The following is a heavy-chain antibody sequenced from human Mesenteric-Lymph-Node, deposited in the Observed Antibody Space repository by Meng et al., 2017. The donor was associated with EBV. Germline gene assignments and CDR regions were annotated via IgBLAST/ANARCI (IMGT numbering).Heavy chain of an antibody. CDR1: GYTFTGYA. CDR2: INPDNGVI. D-gene: IGHD2-15*01. CDR3: AREGYNSGFSSNPVGF. V-gene: IGHV1-2*05. Sequence: QVQLVQSGTEVKKPGASVKVTCKGSGYTFTGYAMHWVRQAPGQGLEWMGRINPDNGVINYAQKFQGRVTMTRDTSINTAYMELSRLRSDDTGIYYCAREGYNSGFSSNPVGFGGRGTMVTVS. J-gene: IGHJ4*02.